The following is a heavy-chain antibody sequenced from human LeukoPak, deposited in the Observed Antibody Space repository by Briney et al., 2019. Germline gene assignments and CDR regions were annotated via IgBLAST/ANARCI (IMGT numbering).Heavy chain of an antibody. Sequence: SETLSLTCTVSGGSISSGSYYWSWIRQPPGKGLEWIGYIYHSGSTYYNPSLKSRVTISVDRSKNQFSLKLSSVTAADTAVYYCALYIAAAPFDYWGQGTLVTVSS. CDR2: IYHSGST. D-gene: IGHD6-13*01. CDR1: GGSISSGSYY. V-gene: IGHV4-30-2*01. CDR3: ALYIAAAPFDY. J-gene: IGHJ4*02.